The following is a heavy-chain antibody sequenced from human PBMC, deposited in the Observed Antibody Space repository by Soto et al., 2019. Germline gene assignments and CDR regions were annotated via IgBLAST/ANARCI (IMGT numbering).Heavy chain of an antibody. D-gene: IGHD6-19*01. Sequence: QVQLQESGPGLVKPSQTLSLTCTVSGGSISSGGYYWSWIRQHPGKGLEWIGYIYYSGSTYYNPSLKSRVTLPVDTSKNQFSLKLSSVTAADTAVYYCARGGAVAAFDYWGQGTLVTVSS. CDR3: ARGGAVAAFDY. CDR2: IYYSGST. J-gene: IGHJ4*02. V-gene: IGHV4-31*03. CDR1: GGSISSGGYY.